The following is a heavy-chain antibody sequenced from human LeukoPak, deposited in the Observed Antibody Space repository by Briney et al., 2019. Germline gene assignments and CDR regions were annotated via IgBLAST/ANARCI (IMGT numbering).Heavy chain of an antibody. V-gene: IGHV1-18*01. CDR3: ASSTVTTDSSFDY. D-gene: IGHD4-17*01. CDR2: ISVYNGDT. J-gene: IGHJ4*02. Sequence: ASVKVSCKASGYTFTSYAISWVRRAPGQGLGWMGWISVYNGDTNYAQNLQGRVTMTTDTSTSTAYMELRSLRSDDTAVYYCASSTVTTDSSFDYWGQGTLVTVSS. CDR1: GYTFTSYA.